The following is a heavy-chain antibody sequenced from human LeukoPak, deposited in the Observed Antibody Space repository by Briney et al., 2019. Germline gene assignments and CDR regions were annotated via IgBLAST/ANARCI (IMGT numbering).Heavy chain of an antibody. CDR2: ISGSGAST. D-gene: IGHD3-22*01. V-gene: IGHV3-23*01. CDR1: GFTFSTYA. CDR3: AREYDSSWPS. J-gene: IGHJ5*02. Sequence: GGSLRLSCAASGFTFSTYAMSWVRQAPGKGLEWVSAISGSGASTYYADSVKGRFTISRDNSKNILFLQLNSLRVEDTGVYYCAREYDSSWPSWGQGTLVTVSS.